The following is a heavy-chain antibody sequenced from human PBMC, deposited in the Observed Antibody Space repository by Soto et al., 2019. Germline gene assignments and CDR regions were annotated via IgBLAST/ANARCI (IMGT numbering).Heavy chain of an antibody. J-gene: IGHJ6*02. D-gene: IGHD6-19*01. CDR1: GYTFTGYY. V-gene: IGHV1-2*04. CDR2: INPNSGGT. Sequence: ASVKVSCKASGYTFTGYYIHWVRQAPGQGLEWMGWINPNSGGTNYAQKFQGWVTMTRDTSISTAYMELSRLRSDDTAVYYCARGSGSEQWLVENGMDVWGQGTTVTVSS. CDR3: ARGSGSEQWLVENGMDV.